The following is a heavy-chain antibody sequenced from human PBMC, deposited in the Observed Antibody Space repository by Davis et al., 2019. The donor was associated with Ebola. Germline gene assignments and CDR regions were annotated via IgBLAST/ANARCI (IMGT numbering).Heavy chain of an antibody. Sequence: GGSLRPSCKGSGKSFTSYWIGWVRQMPGKGLEWMGIIYPGDSDTRYSPSFQGQVTISADKSITTAYLQWSSLKASDTAMYYCARHRPFGDYAIDYWGQGTLVTVSS. CDR1: GKSFTSYW. D-gene: IGHD4-17*01. CDR2: IYPGDSDT. J-gene: IGHJ4*02. V-gene: IGHV5-51*01. CDR3: ARHRPFGDYAIDY.